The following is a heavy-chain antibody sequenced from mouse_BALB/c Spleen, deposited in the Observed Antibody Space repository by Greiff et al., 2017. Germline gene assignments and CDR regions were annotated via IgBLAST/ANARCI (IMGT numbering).Heavy chain of an antibody. CDR3: ARLYDGYFDY. CDR1: GFNIKDTY. V-gene: IGHV14-3*02. J-gene: IGHJ2*01. CDR2: IDPANGNT. Sequence: EVQVVESGAELVKPGASVKLSCTASGFNIKDTYMHWVKQRPEQGLEWIGRIDPANGNTKYDPKFQGKATITADTSSNTAYLQLSSLTSEDTAVYYCARLYDGYFDYWGQGTTLTVSS. D-gene: IGHD1-1*01.